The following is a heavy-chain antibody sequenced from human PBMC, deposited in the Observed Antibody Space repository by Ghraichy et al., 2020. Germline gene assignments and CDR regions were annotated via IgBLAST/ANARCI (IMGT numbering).Heavy chain of an antibody. CDR2: ISSSSSDI. V-gene: IGHV3-21*01. CDR3: AREPPLAYYYDSSGYPPNYYGMDV. CDR1: GFTFSSYS. J-gene: IGHJ6*02. Sequence: LTCAASGFTFSSYSMNWVRQAPGKGLEWVSSISSSSSDIYYADSVKGRFTISRDNAKNSLYLQMNSLRAEDTAVYYCAREPPLAYYYDSSGYPPNYYGMDVWGQGTTVTVSS. D-gene: IGHD3-22*01.